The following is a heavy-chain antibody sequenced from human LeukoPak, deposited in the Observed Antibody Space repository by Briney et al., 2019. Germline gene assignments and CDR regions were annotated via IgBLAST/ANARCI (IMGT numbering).Heavy chain of an antibody. J-gene: IGHJ4*02. CDR3: ARYYGDYRGADY. CDR1: GGSISSGGYS. D-gene: IGHD4-17*01. CDR2: IYYSGST. Sequence: SQTLSLTCAVSGGSISSGGYSWSWIRQRPGKGLEWIGYIYYSGSTYYNPSLKSRVTISVDTSKNQFSLKLSSVTAADTAVYYCARYYGDYRGADYWGQGTLVTVSS. V-gene: IGHV4-31*11.